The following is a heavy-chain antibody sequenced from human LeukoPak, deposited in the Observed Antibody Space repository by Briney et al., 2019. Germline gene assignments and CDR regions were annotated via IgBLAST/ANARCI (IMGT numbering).Heavy chain of an antibody. CDR1: GYTFTTFG. CDR3: ARDKGRAYSYRYVDY. V-gene: IGHV1-18*01. CDR2: ISPYNGNT. D-gene: IGHD5-18*01. Sequence: ASVKVSCKTSGYTFTTFGISWVRQAPGQGLEWMGWISPYNGNTNYAQKLQGRVTMTTDTSTNTAYMELRSLRSDDTAVYYCARDKGRAYSYRYVDYWGQGTLVTVS. J-gene: IGHJ4*02.